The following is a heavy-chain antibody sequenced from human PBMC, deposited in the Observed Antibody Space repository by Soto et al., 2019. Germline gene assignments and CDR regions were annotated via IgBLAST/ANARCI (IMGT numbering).Heavy chain of an antibody. V-gene: IGHV3-64*01. D-gene: IGHD2-15*01. CDR1: GFTFSSYA. Sequence: GGSLRLSCAASGFTFSSYAMHWVRQAPGKGLDYVSAISSNGGSTYYANSVKGRFTISRDNSKNTLYLQMGSLRAEDMAVYYCARDLGYCSGGSCYYGAFDIWGQGTMVTVSS. J-gene: IGHJ3*02. CDR3: ARDLGYCSGGSCYYGAFDI. CDR2: ISSNGGST.